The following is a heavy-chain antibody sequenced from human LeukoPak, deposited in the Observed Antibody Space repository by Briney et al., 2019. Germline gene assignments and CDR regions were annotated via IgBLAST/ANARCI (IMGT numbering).Heavy chain of an antibody. CDR1: GFTFTSYA. D-gene: IGHD3-10*01. V-gene: IGHV3-30*01. CDR2: ISFDGTNK. J-gene: IGHJ4*02. Sequence: GGSLRPSCAASGFTFTSYAFHWVRQAPGKGLEWVALISFDGTNKYNADSVKGRFTISRDNSKNTLSLAMNNLTPEDTAVYYCAREGPYRGARRFDYWGQGTLVTVSS. CDR3: AREGPYRGARRFDY.